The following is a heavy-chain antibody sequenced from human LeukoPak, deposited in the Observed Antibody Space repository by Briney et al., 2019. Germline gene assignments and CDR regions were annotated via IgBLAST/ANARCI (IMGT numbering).Heavy chain of an antibody. V-gene: IGHV3-30*02. CDR3: ARGSFVVPAAMFDY. J-gene: IGHJ4*02. CDR2: IQYDGSKK. CDR1: GFTFSSYA. D-gene: IGHD2-2*01. Sequence: PGGSLRLSCAASGFTFSSYAMSWVRQAPGKGLEWVTFIQYDGSKKYYADSVKGRFTISRDNSKNTLYLEMNSLRAEDTAVYYCARGSFVVPAAMFDYWGQGTLVTVSS.